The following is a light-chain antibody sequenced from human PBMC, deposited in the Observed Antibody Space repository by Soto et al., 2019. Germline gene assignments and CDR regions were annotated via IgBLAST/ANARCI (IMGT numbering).Light chain of an antibody. CDR2: EDS. CDR3: CSYAGSSNWV. CDR1: SSDVGSYNL. J-gene: IGLJ3*02. V-gene: IGLV2-23*01. Sequence: QSALTQPASVSGSPGQSITISCTGTSSDVGSYNLVSWYQQHPGKAPKLMIYEDSKRPSGVSNRFSGPKSGNTASLTISGLQAEDEADYYCCSYAGSSNWVFGGGTKLTVL.